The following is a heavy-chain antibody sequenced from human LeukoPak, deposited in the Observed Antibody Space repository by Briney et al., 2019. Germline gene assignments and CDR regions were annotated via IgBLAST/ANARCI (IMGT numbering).Heavy chain of an antibody. D-gene: IGHD1-7*01. CDR1: GFTFSSYA. J-gene: IGHJ5*02. CDR2: IKQDGSEK. Sequence: GGSLRLSCAASGFTFSSYALHWVRQAPGKGLEWVANIKQDGSEKYYVDSVKGRFTISRDNAKNSLYLQMNSLRAEDTAVYYCARVWESNWNWITWGQGTLVTVSS. CDR3: ARVWESNWNWIT. V-gene: IGHV3-7*03.